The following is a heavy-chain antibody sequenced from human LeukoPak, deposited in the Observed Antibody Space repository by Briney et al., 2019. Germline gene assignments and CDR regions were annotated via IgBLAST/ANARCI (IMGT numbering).Heavy chain of an antibody. V-gene: IGHV3-73*01. CDR1: GFTFSGSA. J-gene: IGHJ4*02. Sequence: RGSLRLSCAASGFTFSGSALHWVRQASGKGLEWVGRIRSTANGYATAYAASVKGRFTISRDDSKNTAYLQMDSLKTEDTAVYYCTGNYYGSGSYADFDYWGQGTLVTVSS. CDR3: TGNYYGSGSYADFDY. D-gene: IGHD3-10*01. CDR2: IRSTANGYAT.